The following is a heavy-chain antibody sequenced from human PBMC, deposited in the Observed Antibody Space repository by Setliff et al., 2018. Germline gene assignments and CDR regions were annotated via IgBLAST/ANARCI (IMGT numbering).Heavy chain of an antibody. V-gene: IGHV1-18*01. D-gene: IGHD6-19*01. J-gene: IGHJ3*02. CDR2: ISAYTGNT. CDR1: GYTFTSYA. Sequence: ASVKVSCKASGYTFTSYAISWVRQAPGQGLEWMGWISAYTGNTYYAPRLQGRVTMTTDTSTTTAYLELRSLTSDDTAVYYCSRRPIALAGYRKGAFDIWGQGTMDTVSS. CDR3: SRRPIALAGYRKGAFDI.